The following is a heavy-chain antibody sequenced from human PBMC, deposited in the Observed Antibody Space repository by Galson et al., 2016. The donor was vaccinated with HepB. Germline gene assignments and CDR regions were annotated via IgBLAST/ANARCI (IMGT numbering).Heavy chain of an antibody. CDR3: AKERLVRRIFDH. CDR1: GFVFSNFG. J-gene: IGHJ4*02. CDR2: ISTRRTT. V-gene: IGHV3-23*01. D-gene: IGHD1-1*01. Sequence: SLRLSCAASGFVFSNFGLSWVRQAPGKGLEWVASISTRRTTYYSDSVQGRFTISRDNSNNTLYLQTNGLRAEDTAVYYCAKERLVRRIFDHWGQGTLLTVS.